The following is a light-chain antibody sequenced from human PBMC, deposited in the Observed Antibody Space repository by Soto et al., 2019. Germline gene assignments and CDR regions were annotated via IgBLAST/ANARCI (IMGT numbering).Light chain of an antibody. CDR3: QQYYSSPLT. CDR2: GAS. CDR1: QTVSSSS. V-gene: IGKV3-20*01. Sequence: DIVLTQSPGTLSLSPGERATLSCRASQTVSSSSLAWYQQKPGQAPRLLIFGASTRAAGFPDRFSGSGSGTDFKLTISRLEPEDFAVYYCQQYYSSPLTFGQGTKVEI. J-gene: IGKJ1*01.